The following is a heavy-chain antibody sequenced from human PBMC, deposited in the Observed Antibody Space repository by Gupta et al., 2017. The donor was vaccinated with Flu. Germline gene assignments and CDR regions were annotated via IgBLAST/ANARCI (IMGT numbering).Heavy chain of an antibody. CDR1: GFTFRNYE. V-gene: IGHV3-48*03. CDR2: ISNIGVT. J-gene: IGHJ4*01. Sequence: EVQLVESGGGLIQPGGSLRLSCAASGFTFRNYEMSWVRQAPGRGLEWISFISNIGVTYYTDPVRGRFTISRDNANNLLFLQMSSLRDEDTAVYYCARGHWDNWGHGTLVTVSS. CDR3: ARGHWDN.